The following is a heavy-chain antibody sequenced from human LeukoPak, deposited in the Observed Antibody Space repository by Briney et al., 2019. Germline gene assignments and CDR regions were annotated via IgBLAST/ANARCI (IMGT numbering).Heavy chain of an antibody. CDR3: AKDTSAWSTDS. CDR1: GFTFTTYW. CDR2: INSDGSIT. J-gene: IGHJ4*02. Sequence: GGSLRLSCAASGFTFTTYWMHWVRQAPGKGLVWVSHINSDGSITSYADSVKGRFTISRDNSKNTLYLQMNSLRVEDTAVYYCAKDTSAWSTDSWGQGTLVTVSS. D-gene: IGHD6-19*01. V-gene: IGHV3-74*01.